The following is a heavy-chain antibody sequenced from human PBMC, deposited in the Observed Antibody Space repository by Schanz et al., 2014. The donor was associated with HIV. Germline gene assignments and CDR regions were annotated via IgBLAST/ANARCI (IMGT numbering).Heavy chain of an antibody. Sequence: VQLVESGGGLVQPGGSLRLSCAASGFTFDDYGMSWVRQAPGKGLEWVSYISSSSSTIYYADSVKGRFTISRDNAKNSLYLQMNSLRDEDTAVYYCARAGAYWTSCFDYWGQGTLVTVSS. D-gene: IGHD1-1*01. CDR3: ARAGAYWTSCFDY. V-gene: IGHV3-48*02. CDR2: ISSSSSTI. J-gene: IGHJ4*02. CDR1: GFTFDDYG.